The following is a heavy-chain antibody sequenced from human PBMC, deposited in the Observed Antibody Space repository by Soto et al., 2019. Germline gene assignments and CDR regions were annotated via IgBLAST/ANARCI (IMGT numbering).Heavy chain of an antibody. J-gene: IGHJ4*02. V-gene: IGHV3-30*12. Sequence: PGGSLRLSCAASGFGFSAYGMHWVRQAPGKGLEWVAVISYDGSNKYYADSVKGRFTLSRDNSKNTLYLQMDSLRAEDTAVYYCARDHEYYDLWGQGTLVTVSS. CDR1: GFGFSAYG. CDR2: ISYDGSNK. CDR3: ARDHEYYDL. D-gene: IGHD3-22*01.